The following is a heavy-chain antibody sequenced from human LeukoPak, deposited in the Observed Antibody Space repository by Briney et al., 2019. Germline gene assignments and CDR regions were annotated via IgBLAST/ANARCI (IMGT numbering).Heavy chain of an antibody. V-gene: IGHV3-23*01. CDR2: ISGSGGST. D-gene: IGHD1-20*01. CDR3: ARGPSGGNNLWMDY. CDR1: GFTFSSYA. Sequence: GGSLRLSCAASGFTFSSYAMSWVRQAPGKGLEWVSAISGSGGSTYYADSVKGRFTISRDNAKNSLYLQMNSLRAEDTAVYYCARGPSGGNNLWMDYWGQGTLVTVSS. J-gene: IGHJ4*02.